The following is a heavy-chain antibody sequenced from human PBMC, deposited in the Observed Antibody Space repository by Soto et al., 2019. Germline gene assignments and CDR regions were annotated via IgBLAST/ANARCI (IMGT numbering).Heavy chain of an antibody. CDR3: ARDTGLAPTVWGY. Sequence: QVQLQESGPGLVKPSQTLSLTCSVSGDSIRGGGHYWNWIRQFPGKGLEWIGYVYHSGSTHYNPSLRGRLTISIDTSKNQFSLRLISVTAADTALYYCARDTGLAPTVWGYWGHGTQVTVPS. V-gene: IGHV4-31*03. CDR2: VYHSGST. D-gene: IGHD7-27*01. J-gene: IGHJ4*03. CDR1: GDSIRGGGHY.